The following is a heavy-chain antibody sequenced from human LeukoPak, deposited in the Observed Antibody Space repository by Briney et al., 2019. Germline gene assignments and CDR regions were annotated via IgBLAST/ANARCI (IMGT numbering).Heavy chain of an antibody. J-gene: IGHJ4*02. CDR2: ITTSGSSI. D-gene: IGHD2-8*01. CDR3: AGSLGYCTSNVCYLKY. Sequence: GALRLSCAASGFTFSVYYMGWIRQAPGKGLEWVSYITTSGSSIYYADSVKGRFTMSRDNAKKSLYLQMNSLRAEDTAVYYCAGSLGYCTSNVCYLKYWGQGTLVTVSS. V-gene: IGHV3-11*04. CDR1: GFTFSVYY.